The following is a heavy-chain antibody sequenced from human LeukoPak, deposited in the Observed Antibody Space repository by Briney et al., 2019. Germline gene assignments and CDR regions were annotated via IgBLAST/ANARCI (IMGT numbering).Heavy chain of an antibody. Sequence: GGSLRLSCAASGFTSSSYAMSWVRQAPGKGLEWVSAISGSGGSTYYADSVKGRFTISRDNSKNTLYLQMNSLRAEDTAVYYCAKDREVDYYDSSGFFFDYWGQGTLVTVSS. CDR1: GFTSSSYA. D-gene: IGHD3-22*01. CDR2: ISGSGGST. J-gene: IGHJ4*02. CDR3: AKDREVDYYDSSGFFFDY. V-gene: IGHV3-23*01.